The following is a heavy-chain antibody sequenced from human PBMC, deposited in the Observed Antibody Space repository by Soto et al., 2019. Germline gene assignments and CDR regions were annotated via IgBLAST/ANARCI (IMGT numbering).Heavy chain of an antibody. D-gene: IGHD6-19*01. CDR2: TYYRSKWYN. Sequence: SQTLSLTCAISGDSVSSNSAAWNRIRQSPSRGLEWLGRTYYRSKWYNDYAVSVKSRITINPDTSKNQFSLQLNSVTPEDTAVYYCASGYSSGWCWNDAFDIWGQGTMVTV. J-gene: IGHJ3*02. CDR1: GDSVSSNSAA. CDR3: ASGYSSGWCWNDAFDI. V-gene: IGHV6-1*01.